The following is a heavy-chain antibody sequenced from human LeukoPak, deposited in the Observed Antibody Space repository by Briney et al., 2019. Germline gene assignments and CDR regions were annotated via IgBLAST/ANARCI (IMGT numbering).Heavy chain of an antibody. V-gene: IGHV1-2*02. D-gene: IGHD7-27*01. CDR1: GYTFTGYY. CDR3: ARGAHWDPHFDY. CDR2: INPNSGGT. J-gene: IGHJ4*02. Sequence: GASVKVSCKASGYTFTGYYMHWVRQAPGQGLEWMGWINPNSGGTNYAQKFQGRLTQTRDTSISTAYMELSRLRSDDTAVYYWARGAHWDPHFDYWGKGTLVTVSS.